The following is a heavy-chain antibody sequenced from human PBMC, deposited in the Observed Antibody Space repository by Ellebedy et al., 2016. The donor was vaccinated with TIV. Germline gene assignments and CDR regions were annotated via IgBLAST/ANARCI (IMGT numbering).Heavy chain of an antibody. CDR3: AKDLGGPYYYYYYGMDV. D-gene: IGHD2-15*01. Sequence: SLKISXAASGFTFDDYAMHWVRQAPGKGLEWVSGISWNSGSIGYADSVKGRFTISRDNAKNSLYLQMNSLRAEDTALYYCAKDLGGPYYYYYYGMDVWGQGTTVTVSS. V-gene: IGHV3-9*01. J-gene: IGHJ6*02. CDR2: ISWNSGSI. CDR1: GFTFDDYA.